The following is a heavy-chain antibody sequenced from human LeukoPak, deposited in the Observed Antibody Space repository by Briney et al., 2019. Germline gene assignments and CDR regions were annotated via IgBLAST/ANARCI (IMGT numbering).Heavy chain of an antibody. J-gene: IGHJ4*02. CDR3: ARESSSWPPDY. Sequence: SETLSLTCTVSGDSISSGDYYWSWIRQPPGKGLEWIGYIYYSGSTYYNPSLKSRVTISVDTSKNQFSLKLSSVTAADTAVYYCARESSSWPPDYWGQGTLVTVSS. CDR1: GDSISSGDYY. CDR2: IYYSGST. D-gene: IGHD6-13*01. V-gene: IGHV4-30-4*01.